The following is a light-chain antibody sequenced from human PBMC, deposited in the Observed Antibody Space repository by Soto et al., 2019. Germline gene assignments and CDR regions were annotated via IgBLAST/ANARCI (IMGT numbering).Light chain of an antibody. CDR2: GGS. CDR1: QSVTSTY. V-gene: IGKV3-20*01. Sequence: EIVLTQSPGTLSLSPGERATLSCRASQSVTSTYLAWYQQKPGQSPRLIIYGGSTRASGFPDRFSGGGSGTDITLTISRLEPEDSAVYYCHCQQFDSSRMYSFGQGTKLEI. CDR3: QQFDSSRMYS. J-gene: IGKJ2*03.